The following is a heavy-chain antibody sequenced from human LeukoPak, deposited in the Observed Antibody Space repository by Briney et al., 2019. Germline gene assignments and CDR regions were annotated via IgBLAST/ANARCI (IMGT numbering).Heavy chain of an antibody. J-gene: IGHJ4*02. CDR2: IYHSGST. CDR3: ARHVSGYCSGGSCPSDY. CDR1: GYSTSSGYY. V-gene: IGHV4-38-2*01. D-gene: IGHD2-15*01. Sequence: SETLSLTCAVSGYSTSSGYYWGWIRQPPGKGLEWIGSIYHSGSTYYNPSLKSRATISVDTSKNQFSLKLSSVTAADTAVYYCARHVSGYCSGGSCPSDYWGQGTLVTVSS.